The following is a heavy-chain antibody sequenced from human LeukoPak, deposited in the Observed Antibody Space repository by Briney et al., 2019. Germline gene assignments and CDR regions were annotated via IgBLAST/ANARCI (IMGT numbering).Heavy chain of an antibody. CDR3: ALSATGYSNS. CDR1: GGSISSGSYY. V-gene: IGHV4-61*02. J-gene: IGHJ4*02. Sequence: PSETLSLTCTVSGGSISSGSYYCSWIRQPAGKGLEWIGRIYTSGSTNYNPSLKSRVTISVDTSKNQFSLRLSSVTAADTAVYYCALSATGYSNSWGQGTLVTVSS. CDR2: IYTSGST. D-gene: IGHD6-13*01.